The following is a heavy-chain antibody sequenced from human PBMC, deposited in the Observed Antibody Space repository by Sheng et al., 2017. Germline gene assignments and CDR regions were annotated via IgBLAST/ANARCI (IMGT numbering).Heavy chain of an antibody. CDR2: ISGSGGST. CDR1: GFTFSSYA. CDR3: AKDGGYSYGWHDAFDI. Sequence: EVQLVESGGGLVQPGGSLRLSCAASGFTFSSYAMSWVRQAPGKGLEWVSAISGSGGSTYYADSVKGRFTISRDNSKNTLYLQMNSLRAEDTAVYYYAKDGGYSYGWHDAFDIWGQGTMVT. V-gene: IGHV3-23*04. J-gene: IGHJ3*02. D-gene: IGHD5-18*01.